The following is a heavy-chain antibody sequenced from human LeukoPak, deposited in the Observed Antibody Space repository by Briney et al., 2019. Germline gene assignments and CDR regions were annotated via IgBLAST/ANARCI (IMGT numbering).Heavy chain of an antibody. V-gene: IGHV4-38-2*02. D-gene: IGHD1-26*01. CDR1: GYSLSSGYY. CDR3: ARGVGATNEGIYYCDY. J-gene: IGHJ4*02. Sequence: SETLSLTCTVSGYSLSSGYYWGWIRQPPGKGLEWIGSIYHSGSTYYNPSLKSRVTISVDTSKNQLSLKLSSVTAADTAVYYCARGVGATNEGIYYCDYWGQGTLVTVSS. CDR2: IYHSGST.